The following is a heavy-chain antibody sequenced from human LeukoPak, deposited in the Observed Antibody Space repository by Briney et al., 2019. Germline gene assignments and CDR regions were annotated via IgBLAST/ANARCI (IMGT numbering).Heavy chain of an antibody. CDR1: GFTFSGYA. CDR2: ISYDGSNE. Sequence: PGGSLRLSRAASGFTFSGYAMHWVRQAPGKGLEWVAVISYDGSNEYYADSVKGRFTISRGNSKNTLYLQMNSLSVEDTAVYYCARVGYYASGPFSYFDYWGQGTLVTVSS. CDR3: ARVGYYASGPFSYFDY. J-gene: IGHJ4*02. V-gene: IGHV3-30-3*01. D-gene: IGHD3-10*01.